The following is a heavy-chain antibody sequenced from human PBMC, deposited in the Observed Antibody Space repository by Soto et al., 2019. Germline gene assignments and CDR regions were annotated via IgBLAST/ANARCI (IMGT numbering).Heavy chain of an antibody. CDR1: GYTFSDYF. CDR3: ARIKWGLDDDSGMDV. CDR2: INPKTAAT. Sequence: QVQLVQSGAEVRKSGASVKVSCKASGYTFSDYFIQWLRQAPGQGLEWVAWINPKTAATNYAKKFQDRVTVTSDTPFSTAYLELTRLRPDDTALYYCARIKWGLDDDSGMDVWGQGTAVSVTS. V-gene: IGHV1-2*02. J-gene: IGHJ6*02. D-gene: IGHD4-4*01.